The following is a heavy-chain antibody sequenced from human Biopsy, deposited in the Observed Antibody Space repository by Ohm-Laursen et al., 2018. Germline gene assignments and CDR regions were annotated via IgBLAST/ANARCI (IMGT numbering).Heavy chain of an antibody. V-gene: IGHV4-59*08. Sequence: TLSLTCTVSGGSTSSSYWTWVRQPPGKGLEWIGYISYSGITNYNASLKSRLTISIDTSKNQFSLKLPSVAAADTAVYYCARLPHGDYRYNFDYWGQGTLVTVSS. CDR3: ARLPHGDYRYNFDY. CDR1: GGSTSSSY. D-gene: IGHD4-17*01. CDR2: ISYSGIT. J-gene: IGHJ4*02.